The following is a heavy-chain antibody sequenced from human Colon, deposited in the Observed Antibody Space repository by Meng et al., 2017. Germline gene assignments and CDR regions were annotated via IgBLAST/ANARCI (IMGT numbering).Heavy chain of an antibody. Sequence: QGRLQVAGPGLGRPSETLPLPCNFSGGSVSSASYYWSWIRQPPGKGLEWIGLIHYSGSRNYNPSLKSRVTMSVDTSKNQVSLRLTSVTAADTAVYYCARFYGSGTFEVHDYWGQGTLVTVSS. CDR2: IHYSGSR. CDR3: ARFYGSGTFEVHDY. V-gene: IGHV4-61*01. D-gene: IGHD3-10*01. J-gene: IGHJ4*02. CDR1: GGSVSSASYY.